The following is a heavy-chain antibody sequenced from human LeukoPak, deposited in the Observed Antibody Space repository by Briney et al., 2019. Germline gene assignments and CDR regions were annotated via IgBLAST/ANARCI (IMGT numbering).Heavy chain of an antibody. J-gene: IGHJ3*02. CDR1: GYSFTSYW. CDR3: ARRVKLGYCSSTSCFTLPDAFDI. D-gene: IGHD2-2*02. CDR2: IDPSDYYT. Sequence: VESLNISCKGSGYSFTSYWISWVRQMPGKGLEWMGRIDPSDYYTNYSPSFQGHVTISADKSISTAYLQWSSLKASDTAMYYCARRVKLGYCSSTSCFTLPDAFDIWGQGTMVTVSS. V-gene: IGHV5-10-1*01.